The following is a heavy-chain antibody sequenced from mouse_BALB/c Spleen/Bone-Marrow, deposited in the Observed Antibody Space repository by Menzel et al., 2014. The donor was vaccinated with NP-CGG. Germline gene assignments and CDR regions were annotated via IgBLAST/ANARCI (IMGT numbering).Heavy chain of an antibody. J-gene: IGHJ4*01. Sequence: QVQLQQSGPGLVQPSQSLSITCTVSGFSLTTYDVVWVRQSPRKGLEWLGVIWSGGSTDYNAAFISRLSINKDNSKSQFYLKMNNRQAYDTAIYYCARRNGNFRYYAMDYGGQGTSVTGSS. CDR2: IWSGGST. V-gene: IGHV2-2*01. D-gene: IGHD2-1*01. CDR1: GFSLTTYD. CDR3: ARRNGNFRYYAMDY.